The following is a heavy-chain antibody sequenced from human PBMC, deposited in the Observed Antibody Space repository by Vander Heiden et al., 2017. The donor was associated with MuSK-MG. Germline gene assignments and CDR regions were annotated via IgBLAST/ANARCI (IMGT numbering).Heavy chain of an antibody. CDR1: AFTFSDYY. CDR2: ISSSSSYT. Sequence: QVQLVESGGGLVKPGGSLRLACAASAFTFSDYYMSWIRQAPGKGLEWVSYISSSSSYTNDADSVKGRFTISRDNAKNSLYLQMNSLRAEDTAVYYCARAPLWGSSSLYYFDYWGQGTLVTVSS. J-gene: IGHJ4*02. CDR3: ARAPLWGSSSLYYFDY. V-gene: IGHV3-11*06. D-gene: IGHD6-13*01.